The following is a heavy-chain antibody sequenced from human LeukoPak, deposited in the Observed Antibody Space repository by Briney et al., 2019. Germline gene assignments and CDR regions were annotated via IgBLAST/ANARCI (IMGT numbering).Heavy chain of an antibody. V-gene: IGHV4-59*01. J-gene: IGHJ4*02. CDR2: IYYSGST. CDR1: GGSISSYY. CDR3: ARGKREFNLIFDY. Sequence: SETLSLTCTVSGGSISSYYWSWTRQPPGKGLEWIGYIYYSGSTNYNPSLKSRVTISVDTSKNQFSLKLSSVTAADTAVYYCARGKREFNLIFDYWGQGTLVTVSS. D-gene: IGHD3-10*01.